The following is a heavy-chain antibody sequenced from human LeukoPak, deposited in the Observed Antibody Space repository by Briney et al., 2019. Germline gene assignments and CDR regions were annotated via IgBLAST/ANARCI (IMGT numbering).Heavy chain of an antibody. CDR1: GYIFTDYF. CDR3: ARCSWENGCH. V-gene: IGHV1-2*02. Sequence: ASVKVSYKASGYIFTDYFMHWLRQAPGQGLEWMGWINPDSGGTNSAQNFQGRVTMTRDTSISTAYMELGSLRSDDTAVYYCARCSWENGCHWGQGSLVTVSS. J-gene: IGHJ4*02. D-gene: IGHD1-26*01. CDR2: INPDSGGT.